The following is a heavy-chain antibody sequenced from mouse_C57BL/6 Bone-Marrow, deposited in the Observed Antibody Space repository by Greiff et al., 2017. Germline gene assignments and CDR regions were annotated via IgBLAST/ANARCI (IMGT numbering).Heavy chain of an antibody. CDR3: AGYND. CDR2: LYPGDGYP. Sequence: QVQLQQSGPELVKPGASVKISCKASGYAFSSSWMNWVKQRPGKGLEWIGRLYPGDGYPNYNGKFKGKATLTADKSSSTACMTLSSLTSEDSAVYFCAGYNDWGQGTTLTVSS. CDR1: GYAFSSSW. D-gene: IGHD1-3*01. V-gene: IGHV1-82*01. J-gene: IGHJ2*01.